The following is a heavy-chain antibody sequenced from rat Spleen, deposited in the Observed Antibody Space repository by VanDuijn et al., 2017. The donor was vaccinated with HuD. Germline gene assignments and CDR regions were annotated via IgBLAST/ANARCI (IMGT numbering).Heavy chain of an antibody. J-gene: IGHJ2*01. V-gene: IGHV5S14*01. CDR2: INIGGGDT. Sequence: EVQLVESGGDLVQPGRSLKLTCAASGFTFSHYGMAWVRQTLTRGLEWVAFINIGGGDTYYRDSVKGRFTISRDNAKNTQYLQMDSLRSEDTATYYCARGGYYRYWGQGVMVTVSS. D-gene: IGHD1-1*01. CDR3: ARGGYYRY. CDR1: GFTFSHYG.